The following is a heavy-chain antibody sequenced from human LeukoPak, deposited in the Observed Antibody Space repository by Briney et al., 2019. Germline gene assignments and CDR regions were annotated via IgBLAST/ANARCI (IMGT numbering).Heavy chain of an antibody. CDR3: VRRPYASGMFDP. J-gene: IGHJ5*02. V-gene: IGHV4-39*01. CDR1: GGSMSTSGYY. Sequence: SETLSLTCTVSGGSMSTSGYYWGWLRQPPGKGMEWIGNVYYSGSTYYNPSLKSRVTISVDTSKTLLSLKLNSVTAADTAVYYCVRRPYASGMFDPWGQGTLVTVSS. D-gene: IGHD3-10*01. CDR2: VYYSGST.